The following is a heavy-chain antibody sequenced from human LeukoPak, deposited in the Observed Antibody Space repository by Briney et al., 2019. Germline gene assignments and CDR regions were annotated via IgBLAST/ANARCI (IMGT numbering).Heavy chain of an antibody. CDR3: ARVGRALGGFGYYYYYMDV. D-gene: IGHD3-16*01. CDR2: IYYSGST. Sequence: SETLSLTCTVSGGSISSSSYYWGWIRQPPGKGLEWIGSIYYSGSTYYNPSLKSRVTISVDTSKNQFSLKLSSVTAADTAVYYCARVGRALGGFGYYYYYMDVWGKGTTVTVSS. V-gene: IGHV4-39*07. J-gene: IGHJ6*03. CDR1: GGSISSSSYY.